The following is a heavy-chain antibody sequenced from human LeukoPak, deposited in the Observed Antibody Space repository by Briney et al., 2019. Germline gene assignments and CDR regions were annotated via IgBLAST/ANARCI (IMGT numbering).Heavy chain of an antibody. D-gene: IGHD6-6*01. Sequence: SQTLSLTCTVSGGSISSGSYYWSWIRQPAGKGLEWIGRIYTSGSTNYNPSLKSRVTISVDTSKNQFSLKLSSVTAADTAVYYCARDRLEYSSSSELHYYYYMDVWGKGTTVTVSS. CDR1: GGSISSGSYY. CDR3: ARDRLEYSSSSELHYYYYMDV. J-gene: IGHJ6*03. CDR2: IYTSGST. V-gene: IGHV4-61*02.